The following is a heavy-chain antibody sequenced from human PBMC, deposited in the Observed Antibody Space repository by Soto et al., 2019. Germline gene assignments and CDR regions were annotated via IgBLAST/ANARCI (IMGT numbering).Heavy chain of an antibody. CDR1: GGSISSGGYY. V-gene: IGHV4-31*03. CDR2: IYYSGST. CDR3: ARAGCSGGSCYLGGWFDP. Sequence: SETLSLTCTVSGGSISSGGYYWSWIRQHPGKGLEWIGYIYYSGSTYYNPSLKSRVTISVDTSKDQFSLKLSSVTAADTAVYYCARAGCSGGSCYLGGWFDPWGQGTLVTVSS. D-gene: IGHD2-15*01. J-gene: IGHJ5*02.